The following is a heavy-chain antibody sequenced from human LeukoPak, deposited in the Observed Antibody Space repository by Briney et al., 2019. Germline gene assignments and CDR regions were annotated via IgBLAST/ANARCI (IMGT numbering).Heavy chain of an antibody. CDR2: IKQDGSEK. D-gene: IGHD2-2*01. V-gene: IGHV3-7*01. Sequence: GGSLRLSCAASGFTFSSYWMSWVRQAPGKGLEWVANIKQDGSEKYYVDSVKGRFTISRDNAKNSLYLQMNSLRAEDTAVYYCARDGGYCSSTSCYLADFDYWGQGTLVTVSS. J-gene: IGHJ4*02. CDR3: ARDGGYCSSTSCYLADFDY. CDR1: GFTFSSYW.